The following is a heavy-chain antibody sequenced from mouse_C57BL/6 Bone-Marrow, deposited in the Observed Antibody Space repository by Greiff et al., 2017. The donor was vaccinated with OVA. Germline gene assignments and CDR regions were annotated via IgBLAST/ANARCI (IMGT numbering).Heavy chain of an antibody. Sequence: EVKLVESGAELVRPGASVKLSCKASGLNIKDDYMHWVKQRPEQGLEWIGWIDPENGDTEYASKFQGKATITADTSSNTAYLQLSSLTSDDTAVYYCTLTLGDYWGQGTTLTVSS. J-gene: IGHJ2*01. D-gene: IGHD4-1*01. CDR3: TLTLGDY. CDR2: IDPENGDT. V-gene: IGHV14-4*01. CDR1: GLNIKDDY.